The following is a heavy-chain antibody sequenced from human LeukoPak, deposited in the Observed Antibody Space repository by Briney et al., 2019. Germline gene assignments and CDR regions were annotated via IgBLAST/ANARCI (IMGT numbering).Heavy chain of an antibody. D-gene: IGHD3-22*01. CDR3: AREMDYYDSSGYCYY. Sequence: TGGSLRLSCAASGFTFSSYSMSWVRQAPGKGLEWVSSISSSSTYIHYADSVKGRFPISRDNAENSLYLQMSSLRAEDTAVYYCAREMDYYDSSGYCYYWGQGTLVTVSS. CDR1: GFTFSSYS. CDR2: ISSSSTYI. V-gene: IGHV3-21*01. J-gene: IGHJ4*02.